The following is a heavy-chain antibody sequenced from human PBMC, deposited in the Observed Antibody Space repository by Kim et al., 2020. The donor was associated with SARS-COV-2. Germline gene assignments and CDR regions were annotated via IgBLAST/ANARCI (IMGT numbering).Heavy chain of an antibody. CDR1: GFTFSRRA. CDR2: VNNNNNP. D-gene: IGHD6-19*01. J-gene: IGHJ4*02. CDR3: AKDHPSSGWPTFDS. V-gene: IGHV3-23*05. Sequence: GGSLRLPCAASGFTFSRRAMSWVRQVPGKGLEWIASVNNNNNPYYADSVKGRFTVSRDNTKDTFYLQMNSLRADDTALYYCAKDHPSSGWPTFDSWGQGT.